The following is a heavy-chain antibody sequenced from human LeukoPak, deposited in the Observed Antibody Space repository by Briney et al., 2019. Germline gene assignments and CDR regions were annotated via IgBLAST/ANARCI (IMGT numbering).Heavy chain of an antibody. CDR3: ARRAFYYGSGSFHPVDY. CDR1: GWSFSCDY. Sequence: SETLSLTCAVYGWSFSCDYWNWIRQPPGKGLEWIGEINHSGSTNYNPSLKSRVTISVDTSKNQFSLKLSSVIAADTAVYYCARRAFYYGSGSFHPVDYWGQGTLVTVSS. V-gene: IGHV4-34*01. J-gene: IGHJ4*02. CDR2: INHSGST. D-gene: IGHD3-10*01.